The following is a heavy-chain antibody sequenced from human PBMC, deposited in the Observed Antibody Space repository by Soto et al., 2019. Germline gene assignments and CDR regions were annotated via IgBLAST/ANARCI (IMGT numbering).Heavy chain of an antibody. CDR1: GYTFINYG. D-gene: IGHD2-8*02. J-gene: IGHJ3*02. CDR3: ARDQISGGGVLDI. V-gene: IGHV1-18*01. Sequence: XVKVSCKASGYTFINYGISWVRQAPGQVPEWMGRISXYNGNXNYAKKIQARXXMTTDKSXXKAYMDLRSLRSDQTAVYYCARDQISGGGVLDIWGQGTMVTVSS. CDR2: ISXYNGNX.